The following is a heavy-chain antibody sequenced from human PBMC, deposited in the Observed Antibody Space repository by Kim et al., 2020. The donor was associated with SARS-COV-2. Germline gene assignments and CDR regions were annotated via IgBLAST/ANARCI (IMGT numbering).Heavy chain of an antibody. J-gene: IGHJ6*02. CDR3: AKDVAGTTYYGMDV. Sequence: GGSLRLSCAASGFTFSSYAMSWVRQAPGKGLEWVSAISGSGGSTYYADSVKGRFTISRDNSKNTLYLQMNSLRAEDTAVYYCAKDVAGTTYYGMDVWGQGTTVTVSS. CDR2: ISGSGGST. V-gene: IGHV3-23*01. CDR1: GFTFSSYA. D-gene: IGHD1-7*01.